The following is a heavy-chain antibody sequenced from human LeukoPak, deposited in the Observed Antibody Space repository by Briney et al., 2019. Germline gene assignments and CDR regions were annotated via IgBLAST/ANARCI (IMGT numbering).Heavy chain of an antibody. CDR3: AKDKGDGDYHFDY. CDR1: GFTFSSYG. Sequence: GGSLRLSCAASGFTFSSYGMHWVRQAPGKGLEWVAVISYDGSNKYYADSVKGRFTISRDNSKNTLYLQMNSLRAEDTAVYYCAKDKGDGDYHFDYWGQGTLVTVSS. CDR2: ISYDGSNK. J-gene: IGHJ4*02. D-gene: IGHD3-10*01. V-gene: IGHV3-30*18.